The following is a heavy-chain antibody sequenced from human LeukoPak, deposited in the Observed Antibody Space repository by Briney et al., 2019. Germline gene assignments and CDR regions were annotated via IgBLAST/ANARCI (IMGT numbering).Heavy chain of an antibody. J-gene: IGHJ4*02. CDR1: GGSFSGYY. D-gene: IGHD2-15*01. V-gene: IGHV4-34*01. CDR2: INHSGST. Sequence: PSETLSLTCAVYGGSFSGYYWSWIRQPPGKGLEWIGEINHSGSTNYNPSLKSRVTISVDTSKNQFSLKLSSVTAADTAVYYCARGPRPRGVVVVAATRFDYWGQGTLVTVSS. CDR3: ARGPRPRGVVVVAATRFDY.